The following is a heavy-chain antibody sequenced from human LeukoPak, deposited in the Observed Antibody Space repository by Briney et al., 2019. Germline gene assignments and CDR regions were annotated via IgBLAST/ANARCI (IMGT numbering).Heavy chain of an antibody. V-gene: IGHV3-7*04. CDR3: ARDREGSSWYDF. CDR2: ISQDGSEK. CDR1: WFSFFNYL. Sequence: GGAPRLSSAASWFSFFNYLLNLVPPTPGEGVEWGAHISQDGSEKYYVDSVKGRFTISRDNAKNSLYLQMNSLRADDTAVYFCARDREGSSWYDFWGQGTPVTVSS. J-gene: IGHJ5*01. D-gene: IGHD6-13*01.